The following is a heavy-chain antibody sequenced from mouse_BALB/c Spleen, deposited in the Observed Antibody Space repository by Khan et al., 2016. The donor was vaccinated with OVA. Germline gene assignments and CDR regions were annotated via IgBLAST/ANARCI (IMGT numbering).Heavy chain of an antibody. CDR1: GYTFTTAG. D-gene: IGHD2-14*01. V-gene: IGHV9-4*02. J-gene: IGHJ4*01. CDR3: ERGGAAYYRNDGGAMEY. Sequence: QIQLVQSGPELKKPGETVRISCKASGYTFTTAGMQWVQKMPGKGLKWIGWINTHSGVPNYAEDFKGRFAFSLETSANTAYLQITNLKNEDTATYFCERGGAAYYRNDGGAMEYWGQGTSVTVSS. CDR2: INTHSGVP.